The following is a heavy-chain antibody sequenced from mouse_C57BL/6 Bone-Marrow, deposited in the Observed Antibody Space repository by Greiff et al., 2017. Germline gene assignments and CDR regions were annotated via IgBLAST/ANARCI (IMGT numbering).Heavy chain of an antibody. CDR3: ARGGDYYWYFDF. CDR1: GYTFTSYW. CDR2: IYPSDSDT. V-gene: IGHV1-74*01. J-gene: IGHJ1*03. Sequence: QVQLQQPGAELVKPGASVKVSCKASGYTFTSYWMHWVKQRPGQGLEWIGRIYPSDSDTNYNQKFKGKATVTVDKSSSTAYVQLSSLTSEDSAVYYCARGGDYYWYFDFWGTGTTVTVSS. D-gene: IGHD2-13*01.